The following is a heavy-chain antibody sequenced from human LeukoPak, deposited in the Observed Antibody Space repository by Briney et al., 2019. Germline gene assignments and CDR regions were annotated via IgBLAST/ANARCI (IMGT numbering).Heavy chain of an antibody. CDR1: GFTFSSYG. CDR2: ISGSGGST. Sequence: GGSLRLSCAASGFTFSSYGMSWVRQAPGKGLEWVSAISGSGGSTYYADSVKGRFTISRDNSKNTLYLQMNSLRAEDTAVYYCAKDPKALDAFDIWGQGTMVTVSS. J-gene: IGHJ3*02. CDR3: AKDPKALDAFDI. V-gene: IGHV3-23*01.